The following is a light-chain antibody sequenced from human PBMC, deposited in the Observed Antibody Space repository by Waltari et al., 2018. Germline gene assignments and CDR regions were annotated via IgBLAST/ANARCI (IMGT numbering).Light chain of an antibody. Sequence: QSALTQPASVSGSPGQSITISCTGTSDDVGGYDYVSWYQHHPGNAPKLIIYDVSDRPAGVSNRVPGSRSANTASLAISGLQAEDEAHYYCGSYTSSDTWIFGGGTKLTVL. CDR3: GSYTSSDTWI. CDR2: DVS. CDR1: SDDVGGYDY. V-gene: IGLV2-14*03. J-gene: IGLJ2*01.